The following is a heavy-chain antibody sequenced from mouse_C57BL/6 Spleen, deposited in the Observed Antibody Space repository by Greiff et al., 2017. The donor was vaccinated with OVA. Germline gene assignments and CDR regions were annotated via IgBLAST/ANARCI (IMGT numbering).Heavy chain of an antibody. V-gene: IGHV14-2*01. CDR3: ARWMVTTTDAMDY. CDR2: IDPEDGET. J-gene: IGHJ4*01. D-gene: IGHD2-2*01. CDR1: GFTIPDYY. Sequence: VQLQQSGAELVKPGASVKLSCTASGFTIPDYYMHWVKQRTEQGLEWIGRIDPEDGETKYAPHFQGKATITADTSSNPAYLQLSSLTSEDTAVYYCARWMVTTTDAMDYWGQGTSVTVSS.